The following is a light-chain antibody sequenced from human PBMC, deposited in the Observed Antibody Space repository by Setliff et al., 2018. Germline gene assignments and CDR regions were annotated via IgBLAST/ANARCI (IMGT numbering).Light chain of an antibody. CDR2: EVS. CDR3: SSYTSNGLYV. CDR1: SGDIGSFTF. V-gene: IGLV2-14*03. Sequence: QSALTQPASASGSPGQSITISCTGSSGDIGSFTFVSWYQQYPDEAPKLVIFEVSDRPSGISDRFSGSKSANTASLTISGLQAEDEADYYCSSYTSNGLYVFGTGTKVTVL. J-gene: IGLJ1*01.